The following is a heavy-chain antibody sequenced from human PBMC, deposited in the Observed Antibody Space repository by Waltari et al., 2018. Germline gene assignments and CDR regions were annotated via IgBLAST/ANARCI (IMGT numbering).Heavy chain of an antibody. J-gene: IGHJ5*01. Sequence: HLQLQESGPGLVKPSGTLSLTCSVSGGSITSTAFSWGWIRQPPGKGLEWIATANDRRTTYFNPSLRGRVTISVDTSKRQFSLKLTSVTAADTAVYYCATQSVLTSFGSAHPTWFDSWGQGTPVTVSS. CDR1: GGSITSTAFS. D-gene: IGHD3-9*01. CDR2: ANDRRTT. CDR3: ATQSVLTSFGSAHPTWFDS. V-gene: IGHV4-39*01.